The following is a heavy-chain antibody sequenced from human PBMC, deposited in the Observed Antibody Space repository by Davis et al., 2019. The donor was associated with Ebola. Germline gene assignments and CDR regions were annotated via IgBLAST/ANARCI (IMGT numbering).Heavy chain of an antibody. J-gene: IGHJ4*02. CDR3: ARGYSLNY. CDR2: IRSKSNNYAT. V-gene: IGHV3-73*01. D-gene: IGHD6-13*01. CDR1: GFTFSGSA. Sequence: GGSLRLSCAASGFTFSGSAMHWVRQASGKGLEWVGRIRSKSNNYATAYAASVKGRFTISRDESKNTAYLQMNSLKTEDTAVYYCARGYSLNYWGQGTLVTVSS.